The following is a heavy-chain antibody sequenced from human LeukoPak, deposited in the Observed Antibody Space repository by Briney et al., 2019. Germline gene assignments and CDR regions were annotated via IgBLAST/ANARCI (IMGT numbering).Heavy chain of an antibody. Sequence: PSETLSLTCTVSGGSISSYYWSWIRQPPGKGLEWIGYIHYTGSTNYNPSLKSRVTISVDTSKNQFSLRLSSVTAADTAVYYCARHSLDTGYYFDYWGQGTLVTVSS. D-gene: IGHD5-18*01. V-gene: IGHV4-59*08. CDR2: IHYTGST. CDR1: GGSISSYY. J-gene: IGHJ4*02. CDR3: ARHSLDTGYYFDY.